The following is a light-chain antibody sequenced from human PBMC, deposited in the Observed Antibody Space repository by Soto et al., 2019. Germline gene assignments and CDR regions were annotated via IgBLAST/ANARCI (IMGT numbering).Light chain of an antibody. V-gene: IGKV3-20*01. CDR2: GAS. J-gene: IGKJ1*01. Sequence: ERVLPQSXGTLSLSPQEXXXXXXXASQSVSSTYLAWDQQKXGQAPRLLIYGASXRATGIPDRFSGSGSGTDFTLTISRLEPEDFAVYYCQQYGSSPKTFGQRTKVDIK. CDR1: QSVSSTY. CDR3: QQYGSSPKT.